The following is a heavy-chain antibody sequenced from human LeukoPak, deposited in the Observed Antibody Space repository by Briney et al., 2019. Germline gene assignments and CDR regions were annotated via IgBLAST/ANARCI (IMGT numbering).Heavy chain of an antibody. Sequence: SSETLSLTCTVSGGSIGYNYWNWIRQSPERGLEWIGYISSSGSIDYTPSLRSRVTMSLDTSKNHLSPNLRSVSAADTAIYYCAGYDHTNYLAYWGQGILVTVSS. V-gene: IGHV4-59*13. CDR2: ISSSGSI. CDR1: GGSIGYNY. D-gene: IGHD1-14*01. CDR3: AGYDHTNYLAY. J-gene: IGHJ4*02.